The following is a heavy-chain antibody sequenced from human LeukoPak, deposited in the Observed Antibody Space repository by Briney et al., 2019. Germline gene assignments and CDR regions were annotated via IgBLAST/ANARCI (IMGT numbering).Heavy chain of an antibody. CDR3: AKSTGGGGHDS. J-gene: IGHJ5*01. V-gene: IGHV4-38-2*02. D-gene: IGHD4-23*01. Sequence: SETLSLTCTVSGYSIGSGHYWAWIRPPPGKGLEWIGCVYHSGTYYKSSLTSRVTISMDTSKNQFSLKLTSVTAADSAFYYCAKSTGGGGHDSWGQGTLVTVSS. CDR2: VYHSGT. CDR1: GYSIGSGHY.